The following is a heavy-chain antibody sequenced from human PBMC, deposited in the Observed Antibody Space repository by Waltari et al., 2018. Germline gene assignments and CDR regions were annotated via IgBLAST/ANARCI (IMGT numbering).Heavy chain of an antibody. CDR3: ATYIGASVGTAAFDV. D-gene: IGHD5-12*01. CDR2: VSDRGTT. V-gene: IGHV4-39*01. J-gene: IGHJ3*01. CDR1: GVSITSNRHY. Sequence: QLQLQESGPRLVRPSETLSLICRVSGVSITSNRHYWAWIRQSPGQGLEWIGTVSDRGTTYSSPSLKSRVSVSRDTSKNQVSLILGSVTAADMAVYYCATYIGASVGTAAFDVWGQGTMVTVSS.